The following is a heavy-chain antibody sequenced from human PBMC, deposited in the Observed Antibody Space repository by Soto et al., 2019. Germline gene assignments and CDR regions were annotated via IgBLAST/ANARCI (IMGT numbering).Heavy chain of an antibody. CDR3: ARSLGLEYYYGMDV. CDR1: EDSFSTYA. J-gene: IGHJ6*02. CDR2: AVPVYGTS. Sequence: QVQLVQSGADVKEPGSTVTISCKTLEDSFSTYAINWVRQAPGQGLEWMGGAVPVYGTSTYAQNFQDRVTITADESTRTSYMELRSLTSEDMAVYYCARSLGLEYYYGMDVWGQGTTVTVSS. V-gene: IGHV1-69*12. D-gene: IGHD1-1*01.